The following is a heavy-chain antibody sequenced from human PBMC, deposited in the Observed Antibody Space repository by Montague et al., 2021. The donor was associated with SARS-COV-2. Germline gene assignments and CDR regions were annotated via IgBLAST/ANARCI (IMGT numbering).Heavy chain of an antibody. CDR1: RFTFSSYG. V-gene: IGHV3-33*01. Sequence: SLRLSCAASRFTFSSYGMHWVRQAPGKGLEWVAVIWYDGSNKYYADSVKGRFTISRDNSKNTLYLQMNSLRAEDTAVYYCARGQQSLYSNYFGGVSPYYFDYWGQGTLVTVSS. J-gene: IGHJ4*02. CDR2: IWYDGSNK. CDR3: ARGQQSLYSNYFGGVSPYYFDY. D-gene: IGHD4-11*01.